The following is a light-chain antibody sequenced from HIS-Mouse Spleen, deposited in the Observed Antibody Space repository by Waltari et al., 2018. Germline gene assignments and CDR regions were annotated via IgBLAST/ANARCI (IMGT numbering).Light chain of an antibody. CDR1: ALPKKY. V-gene: IGLV3-10*01. J-gene: IGLJ2*01. CDR3: YSTDSSGNHRV. CDR2: EDS. Sequence: SYELTQPPSVSVSPGQTARITCSGDALPKKYAYWYQQKSGQAPVLVIYEDSKRPSGIPGGFAGSSSGTMATLTISGGQVEDEADYYCYSTDSSGNHRVFGGGTKLTVL.